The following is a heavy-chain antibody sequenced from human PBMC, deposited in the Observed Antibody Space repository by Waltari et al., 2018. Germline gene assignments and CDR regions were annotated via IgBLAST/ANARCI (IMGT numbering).Heavy chain of an antibody. Sequence: QEQWVQSGSEVKKPGASVRVSCQAYGYTFTDYHLHWLRKTPGQVFEWMGWFKHKNGDSNSAAKFLGRVTMTRDTSINTVYLDLSGLRSDDTAVFFCARDPGPIVGAPDLWGQGTLVTVSS. CDR2: FKHKNGDS. J-gene: IGHJ5*02. CDR1: GYTFTDYH. V-gene: IGHV1-2*02. CDR3: ARDPGPIVGAPDL. D-gene: IGHD1-26*01.